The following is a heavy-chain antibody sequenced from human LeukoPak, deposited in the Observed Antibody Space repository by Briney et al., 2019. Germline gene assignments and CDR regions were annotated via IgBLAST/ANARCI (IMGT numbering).Heavy chain of an antibody. Sequence: SETLSLTCAVSGGSISSYYWSWIRQPPGKGLEWIGYIYYSGSTNYNPSLKSRVTISVDTSKNQFSLKLSSVTAADTAVYYCARGEYSSGWYYFDYWGQGTLVTVSS. CDR1: GGSISSYY. D-gene: IGHD6-19*01. V-gene: IGHV4-59*01. CDR3: ARGEYSSGWYYFDY. J-gene: IGHJ4*02. CDR2: IYYSGST.